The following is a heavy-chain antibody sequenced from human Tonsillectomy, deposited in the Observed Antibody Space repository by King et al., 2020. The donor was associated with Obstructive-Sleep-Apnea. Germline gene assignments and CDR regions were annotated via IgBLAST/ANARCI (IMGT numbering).Heavy chain of an antibody. CDR2: IYYDGRNK. J-gene: IGHJ6*02. D-gene: IGHD2-21*01. CDR1: GFTFSTYC. CDR3: AKDVVIKVYYYGMDV. Sequence: VQLVESGGGVVQPGRSLRLSCEASGFTFSTYCMHWVRQAPGKGLEVVAVIYYDGRNKYYADSVKGRFTISRDNSKNTLYLQMKPLRAEDTAVYYCAKDVVIKVYYYGMDVWGQGTTVTVSS. V-gene: IGHV3-30*18.